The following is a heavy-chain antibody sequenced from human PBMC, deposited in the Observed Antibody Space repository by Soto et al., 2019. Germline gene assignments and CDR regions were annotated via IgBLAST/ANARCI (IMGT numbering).Heavy chain of an antibody. CDR1: GFTFSSYG. CDR2: IWYDGSNK. CDR3: ARGPMRYCSGGSCYSGLAY. Sequence: QVQLVESGGGVVQPGRSLRLSCAASGFTFSSYGMHWVRQAPGKGLEWVAVIWYDGSNKYYADSVKGRFTISRDYSKNTLYLQMTSLRAEDTAVYYCARGPMRYCSGGSCYSGLAYWGQGTLVTVSS. J-gene: IGHJ4*02. V-gene: IGHV3-33*01. D-gene: IGHD2-15*01.